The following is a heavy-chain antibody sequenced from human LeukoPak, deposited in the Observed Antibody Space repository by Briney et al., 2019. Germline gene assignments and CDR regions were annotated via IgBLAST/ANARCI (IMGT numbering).Heavy chain of an antibody. D-gene: IGHD6-13*01. Sequence: PSETLSLTCTVSGGSISSYYWSWIRQPPGKGLEWIGYIYYSGSTNYNPSLKSPVTISVDTSKNQLSLKLSSVTAADTAVYYCARRMSSSWFFDYWGQGTLVTVSS. V-gene: IGHV4-59*01. CDR1: GGSISSYY. CDR2: IYYSGST. CDR3: ARRMSSSWFFDY. J-gene: IGHJ4*02.